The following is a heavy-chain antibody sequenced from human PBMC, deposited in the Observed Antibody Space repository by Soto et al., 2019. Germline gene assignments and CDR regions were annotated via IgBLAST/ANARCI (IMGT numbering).Heavy chain of an antibody. CDR1: GFTFSSYG. V-gene: IGHV3-30*18. J-gene: IGHJ6*02. CDR2: ISYEGSNK. Sequence: PGGSLRLSCAASGFTFSSYGMHWVRQAPGKGLEWVAVISYEGSNKFFADSVNGRFTISRDISKNPLFLQMNSLRVDDTAVYYCAKNYGGSSYGMDVWGQGTTVTVSS. D-gene: IGHD4-17*01. CDR3: AKNYGGSSYGMDV.